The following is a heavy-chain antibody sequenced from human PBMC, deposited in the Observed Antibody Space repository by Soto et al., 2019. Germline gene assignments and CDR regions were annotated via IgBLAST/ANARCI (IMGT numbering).Heavy chain of an antibody. CDR2: IYYSGST. V-gene: IGHV4-59*01. Sequence: PSETLSLTCTVSGGSISSYYWSWIRQPPGKGLEWIGYIYYSGSTNYNPSLKSRVTISVDTSKNQFSLKLSSVTAADTAVYYCARVRRPVGSRHQHFGAAHQPYYFDYWGQGTLVTVSS. CDR3: ARVRRPVGSRHQHFGAAHQPYYFDY. CDR1: GGSISSYY. J-gene: IGHJ4*02. D-gene: IGHD3-3*01.